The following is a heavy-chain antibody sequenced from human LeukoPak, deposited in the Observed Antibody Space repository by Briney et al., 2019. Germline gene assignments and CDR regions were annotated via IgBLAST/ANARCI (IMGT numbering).Heavy chain of an antibody. CDR2: INQDGSEK. D-gene: IGHD6-19*01. Sequence: GGSLRLSCAASGFTFSSYWMSWVRQAPGKGVEWVANINQDGSEKYYVDSVKGRFTISRDNAKNSLYLQMNSLRAEDTAVYYCARVSGSGRYRDWGQGTLVTVSS. V-gene: IGHV3-7*01. J-gene: IGHJ4*02. CDR3: ARVSGSGRYRD. CDR1: GFTFSSYW.